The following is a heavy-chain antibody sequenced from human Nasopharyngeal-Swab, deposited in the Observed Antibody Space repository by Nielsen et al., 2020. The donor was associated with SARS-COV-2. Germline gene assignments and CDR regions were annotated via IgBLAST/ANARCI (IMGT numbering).Heavy chain of an antibody. Sequence: SETLSLTCTVSGGSISSSSYYWGWIRQPPGKGLEWIGSIYYSGSTYYNPSLKSRVTISVDTSKNQFSLKLSSVTAADTAVYYCARDQITIFGGGSFDLWGRGTLVTVSS. V-gene: IGHV4-39*07. CDR1: GGSISSSSYY. CDR2: IYYSGST. D-gene: IGHD3-3*01. J-gene: IGHJ2*01. CDR3: ARDQITIFGGGSFDL.